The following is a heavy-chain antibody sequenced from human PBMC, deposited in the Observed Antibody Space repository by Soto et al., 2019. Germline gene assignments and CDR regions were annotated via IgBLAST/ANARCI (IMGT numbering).Heavy chain of an antibody. D-gene: IGHD6-13*01. Sequence: SDTLSLTCTVSGASMNSYHWSWIRQPAGKGLEWIGHIHSSGSTNYNPSLKSRVTMSVDTSKNQFSLRLMSLTAADTAVYYCARDQGVAAAGITWFDPWGQGSLVTVSS. CDR3: ARDQGVAAAGITWFDP. V-gene: IGHV4-4*07. CDR1: GASMNSYH. J-gene: IGHJ5*02. CDR2: IHSSGST.